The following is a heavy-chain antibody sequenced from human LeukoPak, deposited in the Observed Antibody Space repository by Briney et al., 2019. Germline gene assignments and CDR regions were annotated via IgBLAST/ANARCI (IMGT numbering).Heavy chain of an antibody. V-gene: IGHV3-30*18. Sequence: GGSLRLSCAASGFTFSSYGMHWVRQAPGKGLEWVAVISYDGSNKYYADSVKGRFTISRDNSKNTLYLQMNSLRAEDTAVYYCAKDYLRLAVAATGAFDIWGQGTMVTVSS. CDR1: GFTFSSYG. CDR3: AKDYLRLAVAATGAFDI. D-gene: IGHD6-19*01. J-gene: IGHJ3*02. CDR2: ISYDGSNK.